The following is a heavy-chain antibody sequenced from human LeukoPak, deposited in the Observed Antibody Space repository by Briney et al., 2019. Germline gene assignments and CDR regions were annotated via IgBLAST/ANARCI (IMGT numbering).Heavy chain of an antibody. CDR1: GYTFTGYY. V-gene: IGHV1-2*02. J-gene: IGHJ3*02. CDR2: INPNSGGT. CDR3: AGQTCSSGWYEIGRGAFDI. Sequence: ASVKVSCKASGYTFTGYYMHWVRQAPGQGLEWMGWINPNSGGTNYAQKFQGRVTMTRDTSISTAYMELSRLRSDDTAVYYCAGQTCSSGWYEIGRGAFDIWGQGTMVTVSS. D-gene: IGHD6-19*01.